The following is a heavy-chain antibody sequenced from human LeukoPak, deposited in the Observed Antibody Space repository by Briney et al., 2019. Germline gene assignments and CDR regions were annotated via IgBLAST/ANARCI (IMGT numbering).Heavy chain of an antibody. CDR3: AKSAVIIGYFDY. J-gene: IGHJ4*02. V-gene: IGHV3-66*02. CDR2: IYSGGST. Sequence: PGGSLRLSCAASGFTFSSYAMSWVRQAPGKGLEWVSVIYSGGSTYYADSVKGRFTISRDNSKNTVILQMDSLTPEDTAVYFCAKSAVIIGYFDYWGQGALVTVSS. CDR1: GFTFSSYA. D-gene: IGHD2-21*01.